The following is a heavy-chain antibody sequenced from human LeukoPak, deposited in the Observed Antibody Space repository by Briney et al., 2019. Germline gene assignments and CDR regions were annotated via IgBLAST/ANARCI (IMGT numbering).Heavy chain of an antibody. V-gene: IGHV3-30-3*01. CDR2: ISYDGSNK. J-gene: IGHJ6*03. CDR1: GFTFSSYA. D-gene: IGHD3-10*01. Sequence: PGGSLRLSCAASGFTFSSYAMHWVRQAPGKGLEWVAVISYDGSNKYYADSVKGRFTISRDNSKNTLYLQMNSLRAEDTAVYYCAKDRRVKGVIIHMDVWGKGTTVTVSS. CDR3: AKDRRVKGVIIHMDV.